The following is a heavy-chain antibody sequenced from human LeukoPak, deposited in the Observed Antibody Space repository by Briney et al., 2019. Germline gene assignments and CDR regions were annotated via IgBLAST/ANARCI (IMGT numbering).Heavy chain of an antibody. CDR2: ISSDGTST. CDR1: GFTFSNYW. V-gene: IGHV3-74*01. CDR3: ARARYCYSTNCYYIDY. D-gene: IGHD2-2*01. Sequence: GGSLRLSCAASGFTFSNYWMHWVRQAPGKGLVWVSRISSDGTSTSSADSVKGRFTISRDNAKNTLYLQMNSLGAEDTAVYYCARARYCYSTNCYYIDYWGQGTLVTVSS. J-gene: IGHJ4*02.